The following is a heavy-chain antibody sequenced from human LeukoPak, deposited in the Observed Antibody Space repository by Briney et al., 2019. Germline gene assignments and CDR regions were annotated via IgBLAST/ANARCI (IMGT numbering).Heavy chain of an antibody. CDR3: AKSGGWVMGQWLTIDY. Sequence: GGSLRLSCAASGFTFDDYAMHWVRQAPGKGLEWVSLISWDGGSTSYADSVKGRFTISRDNSKNSLYLQMNSLRAEDTALYYCAKSGGWVMGQWLTIDYWGQGNLVTVSS. V-gene: IGHV3-43D*03. CDR2: ISWDGGST. CDR1: GFTFDDYA. J-gene: IGHJ4*02. D-gene: IGHD6-19*01.